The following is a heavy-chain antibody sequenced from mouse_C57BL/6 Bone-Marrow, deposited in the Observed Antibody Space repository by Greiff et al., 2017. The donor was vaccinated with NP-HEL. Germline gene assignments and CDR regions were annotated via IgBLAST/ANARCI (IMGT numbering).Heavy chain of an antibody. D-gene: IGHD1-1*01. V-gene: IGHV1-76*01. Sequence: VQLQQSGAELVRPGASVKLSCKASGYPFTDYYINWVKQRPGQGLEWIARIYPGSGNTYYNEKFKGKATLTAEKSSSTASMQLSSLTSEDSAVYFCARWDYGLYYFDYWGKGTTLTVSS. J-gene: IGHJ2*01. CDR3: ARWDYGLYYFDY. CDR1: GYPFTDYY. CDR2: IYPGSGNT.